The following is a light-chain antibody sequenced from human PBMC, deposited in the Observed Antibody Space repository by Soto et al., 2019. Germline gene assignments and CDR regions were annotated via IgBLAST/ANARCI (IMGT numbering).Light chain of an antibody. J-gene: IGLJ3*02. CDR3: ATWDDSLNGPV. Sequence: QSVLTQPPSASGTPGQRVTISCSGSSSNLGDNTVNWYQQLPGTAPKLLIYRNNRRPSEVPDRFSGSKSGTSASLAISGLQSDDVADYYCATWDDSLNGPVFGGGTKLTVL. CDR1: SSNLGDNT. CDR2: RNN. V-gene: IGLV1-44*01.